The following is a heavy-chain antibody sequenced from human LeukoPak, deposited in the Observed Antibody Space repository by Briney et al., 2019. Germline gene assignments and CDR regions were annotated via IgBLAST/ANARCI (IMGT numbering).Heavy chain of an antibody. CDR3: ARSRRDSAWYIDDY. J-gene: IGHJ4*02. CDR2: IDTTSTYI. D-gene: IGHD6-13*01. Sequence: GGSLRLSCAASGFTFSSYGMTWVRQAPGKGLEWVASIDTTSTYIFYADSVRGRFTISRDHARSSLSLQMHSLTADDTAVYYCARSRRDSAWYIDDYWGQGTLVTVSS. V-gene: IGHV3-21*01. CDR1: GFTFSSYG.